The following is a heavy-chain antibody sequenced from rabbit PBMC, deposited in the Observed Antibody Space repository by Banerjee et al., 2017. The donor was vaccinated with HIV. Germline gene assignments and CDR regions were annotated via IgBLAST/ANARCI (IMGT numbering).Heavy chain of an antibody. CDR3: AREWDL. D-gene: IGHD3-1*01. CDR2: MHVDNGKT. CDR1: GFSFSGNYY. V-gene: IGHV1S40*01. Sequence: QSLEESGGDLVKPGASLTLTCKASGFSFSGNYYMCWVRQAPGKGLEWIVCMHVDNGKTWYASWAKGRFTISKTSSTTVTLQMTSLTAADTATYFCAREWDLWGPGTLVTVS. J-gene: IGHJ4*01.